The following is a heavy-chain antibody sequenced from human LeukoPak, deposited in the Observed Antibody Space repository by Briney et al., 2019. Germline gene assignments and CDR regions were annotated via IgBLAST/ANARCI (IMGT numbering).Heavy chain of an antibody. CDR2: IYYSGST. CDR1: GGSISSYY. Sequence: SETLSLTCTVSGGSISSYYWSWIRQPPGKGLEWIGYIYYSGSTHYNPSLKSRVTISVDTSKNQFSLKLSSVTAADTAVYYCARDVMGAPPYYYYGMDVWGQGTTVTVSS. J-gene: IGHJ6*02. D-gene: IGHD1-26*01. CDR3: ARDVMGAPPYYYYGMDV. V-gene: IGHV4-59*01.